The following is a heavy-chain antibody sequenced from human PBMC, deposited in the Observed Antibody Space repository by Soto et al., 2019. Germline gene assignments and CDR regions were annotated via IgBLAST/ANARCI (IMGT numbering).Heavy chain of an antibody. Sequence: PGGSLRLSCAASGFSFSDYYMSWIRQAPGKGLEWVSYIRSSDNTRYYADSVKGRFTISRDNAKNSLYLQMNSLRAEDTAVYYCARGNALYDYWGQGTLGTVSS. CDR2: IRSSDNTR. CDR1: GFSFSDYY. D-gene: IGHD2-2*01. V-gene: IGHV3-11*01. J-gene: IGHJ4*02. CDR3: ARGNALYDY.